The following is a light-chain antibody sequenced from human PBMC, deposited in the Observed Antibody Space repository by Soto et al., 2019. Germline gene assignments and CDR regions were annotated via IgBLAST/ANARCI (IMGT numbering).Light chain of an antibody. CDR1: QTISSW. Sequence: DIQMTQSPSTLSGSVGYRVTITCRASQTISSWLAWYQQKPGKAPKLLIYKASTFPSGVPSRFSGSGSGTEFTLTISSLQPDDFATYYCQQYNSYPWTFGQGTKVDI. J-gene: IGKJ1*01. V-gene: IGKV1-5*03. CDR2: KAS. CDR3: QQYNSYPWT.